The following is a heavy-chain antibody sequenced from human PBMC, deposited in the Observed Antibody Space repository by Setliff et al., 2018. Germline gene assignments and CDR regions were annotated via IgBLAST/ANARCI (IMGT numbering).Heavy chain of an antibody. CDR3: ATADVIIAAAGNSKYILDY. V-gene: IGHV1-24*01. CDR1: GYTLTELS. J-gene: IGHJ4*02. Sequence: ASVKVSCKVSGYTLTELSMHWVRQAPGKGLEWMGGFDPEDGKTIYAQKFQGRVTMTEDTSTDTAYMELSSLRSEDTAVYYCATADVIIAAAGNSKYILDYWGQGTLVTVSS. CDR2: FDPEDGKT. D-gene: IGHD6-13*01.